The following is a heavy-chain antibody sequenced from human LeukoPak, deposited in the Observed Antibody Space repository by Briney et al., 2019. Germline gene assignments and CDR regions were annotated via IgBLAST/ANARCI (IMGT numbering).Heavy chain of an antibody. J-gene: IGHJ3*02. CDR3: ARLLSYYDSSGYYYGGVGDAFDI. CDR2: IYTSGST. Sequence: SSETLSLTCTVSGGSISSYYWSWIRQPPGKGLEWIGYIYTSGSTNYNPSLKSRVTISVDTSKNQFSLKLSSVTAADTAVYYCARLLSYYDSSGYYYGGVGDAFDIWGQGTMVTVSS. D-gene: IGHD3-22*01. V-gene: IGHV4-4*09. CDR1: GGSISSYY.